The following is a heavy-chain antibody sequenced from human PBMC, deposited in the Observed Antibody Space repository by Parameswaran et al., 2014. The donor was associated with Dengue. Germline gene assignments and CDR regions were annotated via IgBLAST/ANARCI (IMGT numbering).Heavy chain of an antibody. J-gene: IGHJ5*02. CDR3: ARALGYYYPVGRNWFDP. CDR2: IYHTGNT. D-gene: IGHD1-26*01. Sequence: VRQAPGKGLEWIGYIYHTGNTNYNPSLKSRVTMSVDTSKNQFSLNLSSVTAADTAVYFCARALGYYYPVGRNWFDPWGQGTLVTVSS. V-gene: IGHV4-59*01.